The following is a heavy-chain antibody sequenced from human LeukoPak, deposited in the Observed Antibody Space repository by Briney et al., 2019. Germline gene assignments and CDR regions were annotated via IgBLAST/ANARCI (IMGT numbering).Heavy chain of an antibody. CDR2: ISAYNGNT. D-gene: IGHD1-26*01. V-gene: IGHV1-18*01. Sequence: ASVKVSCEASGYTFTSYGISWVRQAPGQGLEWMGWISAYNGNTNYAQKLQSRVTMTTDTSTSTAYMELRSLRSDDTAVYYCARMVIVGATIWEDYWGQGTLVTVSS. CDR3: ARMVIVGATIWEDY. CDR1: GYTFTSYG. J-gene: IGHJ4*02.